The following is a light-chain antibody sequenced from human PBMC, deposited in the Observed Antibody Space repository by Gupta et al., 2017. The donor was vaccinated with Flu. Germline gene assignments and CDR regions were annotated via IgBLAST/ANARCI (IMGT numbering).Light chain of an antibody. Sequence: VQITQSPSTLSASVVDRVTITCRASQNIITWLAWFQQKPGKAHKVLISKASNLETGAPSRFSCSGSGTEFTLTISSLQPDDFATYYCQQYSANSPWTFGQGTKVGTK. CDR3: QQYSANSPWT. CDR2: KAS. J-gene: IGKJ1*01. CDR1: QNIITW. V-gene: IGKV1-5*03.